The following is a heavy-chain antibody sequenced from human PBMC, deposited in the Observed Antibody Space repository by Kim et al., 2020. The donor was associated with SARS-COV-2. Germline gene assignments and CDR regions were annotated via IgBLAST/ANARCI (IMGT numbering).Heavy chain of an antibody. J-gene: IGHJ6*03. CDR1: GGSISSSSYY. CDR2: IYYSGST. Sequence: SETLSLTCTVSGGSISSSSYYWGWIRQPPGKGREWIGSIYYSGSTYYNPSLKSRVTISVDTSRNKCSLKMCSVTAADTAVYYCARQVGYLAIFGVVTNHLLRYYYMDPCGQGTTVSVSS. D-gene: IGHD3-3*01. V-gene: IGHV4-39*01. CDR3: ARQVGYLAIFGVVTNHLLRYYYMDP.